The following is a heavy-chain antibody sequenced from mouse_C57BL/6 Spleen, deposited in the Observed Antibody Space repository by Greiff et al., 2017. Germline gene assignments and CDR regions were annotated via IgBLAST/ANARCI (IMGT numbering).Heavy chain of an antibody. CDR2: IYPGSGNT. CDR3: AHGNYRAMDY. J-gene: IGHJ4*01. D-gene: IGHD2-1*01. Sequence: QVQLKQSGAELVRPGASVKLSCKASGYTFTDYYINWVKQRPGQGLEWIARIYPGSGNTYYNEKFKGKATLTAEKSSSTAYMQLSSLTSEGSAVYFCAHGNYRAMDYWGQGTSVTVSS. CDR1: GYTFTDYY. V-gene: IGHV1-76*01.